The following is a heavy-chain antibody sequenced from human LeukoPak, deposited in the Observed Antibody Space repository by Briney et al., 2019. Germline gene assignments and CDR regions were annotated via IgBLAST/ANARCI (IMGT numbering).Heavy chain of an antibody. Sequence: PSETLSLTCAVYGGSFSGYYWSWIRQPPGKGLEWIGEINHSGSTNYNPSLESRVTISVDTSKNQFSLKLSSVTAADTAVYYCARVGDGYNYDHYFDYWGQGTLVTVSS. J-gene: IGHJ4*02. CDR2: INHSGST. V-gene: IGHV4-34*01. CDR1: GGSFSGYY. CDR3: ARVGDGYNYDHYFDY. D-gene: IGHD5-24*01.